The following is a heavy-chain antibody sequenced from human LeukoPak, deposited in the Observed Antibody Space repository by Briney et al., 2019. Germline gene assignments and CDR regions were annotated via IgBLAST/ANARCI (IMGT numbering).Heavy chain of an antibody. CDR3: VRDCGYDSSGYWQKYFDT. CDR2: INHDGSST. Sequence: GGSLRLSCAASRFTPSSYWMHWVRQAPGKGLVWVSRINHDGSSTNYADSVKGRFTISRDNAKNTVYLQMNSLRADDAAVYYCVRDCGYDSSGYWQKYFDTWGQGTLVTVSS. D-gene: IGHD3-22*01. J-gene: IGHJ4*02. V-gene: IGHV3-74*01. CDR1: RFTPSSYW.